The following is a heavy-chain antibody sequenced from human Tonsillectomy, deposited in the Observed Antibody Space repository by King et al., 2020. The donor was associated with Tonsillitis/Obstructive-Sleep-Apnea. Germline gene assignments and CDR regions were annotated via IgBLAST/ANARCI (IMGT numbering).Heavy chain of an antibody. V-gene: IGHV1-69*01. CDR1: GGTFSSYA. Sequence: VQLVESGAEVKKPGSSVKVSCKASGGTFSSYAISWVRQAPGQGLEWMGGIIPIFGTANYAQKFQGRVTITADESTSPAYMELSSLRSEETAVYYCARRTEHCSSTSCYPGYFDLWGRGTLVTVSS. CDR3: ARRTEHCSSTSCYPGYFDL. D-gene: IGHD2-2*01. CDR2: IIPIFGTA. J-gene: IGHJ2*01.